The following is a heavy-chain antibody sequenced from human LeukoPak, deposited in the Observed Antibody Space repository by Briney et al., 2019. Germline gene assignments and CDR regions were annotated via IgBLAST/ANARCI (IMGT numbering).Heavy chain of an antibody. CDR1: GGAFSGYY. Sequence: PSETLSLTCAVYGGAFSGYYWSWIRQPPGKGLEWIGEINHSGSTNYNPSLKSRVTISVDTSKNQFSLKLCSVTAADTAVYYCARSKLGYCSSTSGRAFDIWGQGTMVTVS. CDR2: INHSGST. J-gene: IGHJ3*02. D-gene: IGHD2-2*01. V-gene: IGHV4-34*01. CDR3: ARSKLGYCSSTSGRAFDI.